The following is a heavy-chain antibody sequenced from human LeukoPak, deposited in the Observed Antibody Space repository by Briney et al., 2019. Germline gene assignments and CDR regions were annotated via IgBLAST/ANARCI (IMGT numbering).Heavy chain of an antibody. J-gene: IGHJ4*02. D-gene: IGHD3-9*01. CDR1: GGPISSSSNH. V-gene: IGHV4-39*01. Sequence: SETLSLTCTVSGGPISSSSNHWGWIRQPPGKGLEWIGTIYYSGSTYYNPSLKSRVTISVDTSKNQFSLKVSAVTAADTAVYYCARISGYTSDWSTNSWGQGTLVTVSS. CDR3: ARISGYTSDWSTNS. CDR2: IYYSGST.